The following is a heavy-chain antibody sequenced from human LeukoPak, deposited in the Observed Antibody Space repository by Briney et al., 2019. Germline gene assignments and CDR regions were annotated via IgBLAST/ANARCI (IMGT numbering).Heavy chain of an antibody. V-gene: IGHV4-59*08. Sequence: SETLSLTCTVSGGSISSYYWSWIRQPPGKGLEWIGYIYYSGSTNYNPSLKSRVTMSVDTSKNQFSLKLSSVTAADTAVYYCARHKIGLLYPYYYMDVWGKGTTVTISS. CDR3: ARHKIGLLYPYYYMDV. D-gene: IGHD2-8*01. CDR1: GGSISSYY. J-gene: IGHJ6*03. CDR2: IYYSGST.